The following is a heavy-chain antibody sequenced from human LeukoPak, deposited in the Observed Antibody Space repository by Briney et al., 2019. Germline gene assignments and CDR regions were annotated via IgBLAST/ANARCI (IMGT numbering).Heavy chain of an antibody. Sequence: SETLSLTCAVYGVSFSGYYWSWIRQPPGKGLEWIGEINHSRSTNYNPSLKSRVTISVDTSKNQFSLKLSSVTAADTAVYYCARDQYCSGGSCYHYYGMDVWGQGTTVTVSS. CDR2: INHSRST. D-gene: IGHD2-15*01. CDR1: GVSFSGYY. CDR3: ARDQYCSGGSCYHYYGMDV. J-gene: IGHJ6*02. V-gene: IGHV4-34*01.